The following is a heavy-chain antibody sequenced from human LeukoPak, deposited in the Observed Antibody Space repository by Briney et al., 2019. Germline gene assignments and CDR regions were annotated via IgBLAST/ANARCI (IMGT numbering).Heavy chain of an antibody. CDR2: IIPILGIA. D-gene: IGHD2-21*02. J-gene: IGHJ4*02. CDR1: GGTFSSYA. Sequence: ASVKVSCKASGGTFSSYAISWVRQAPGQGLEWMGRIIPILGIANYAQKFQGRVTITAGKSTSTAYMELSSLRSEDTAVYYCARDRHIVVVTALDYWGQGTLVTVSS. CDR3: ARDRHIVVVTALDY. V-gene: IGHV1-69*04.